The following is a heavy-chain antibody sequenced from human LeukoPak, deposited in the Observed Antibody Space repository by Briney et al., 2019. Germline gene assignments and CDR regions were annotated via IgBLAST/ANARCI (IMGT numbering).Heavy chain of an antibody. CDR1: GFTCSSYA. J-gene: IGHJ4*02. Sequence: GGSLRLSCAASGFTCSSYAMSWVRQAPGKGLEWVSLIIGGGYGTYYADSVKGRFTISRDNSKNTLYLQMNSLRFEDTAVYYCAKGLVSAIQYPFDYWGQGTLVTVSS. CDR2: IIGGGYGT. D-gene: IGHD2-2*01. V-gene: IGHV3-23*01. CDR3: AKGLVSAIQYPFDY.